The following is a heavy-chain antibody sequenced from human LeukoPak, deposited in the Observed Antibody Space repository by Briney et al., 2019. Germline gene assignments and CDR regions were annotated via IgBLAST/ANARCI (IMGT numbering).Heavy chain of an antibody. V-gene: IGHV4-59*11. CDR2: ILYGGSS. J-gene: IGHJ4*02. CDR1: GYSINSQY. D-gene: IGHD2-8*02. CDR3: ARGFPLANLVFDF. Sequence: SETLSLTCSVSGYSINSQYWSWIRQPPGKELEWIGYILYGGSSSYNPSLRSRVTMSFYTSKNQFSLQLSAVTTADTAVYYCARGFPLANLVFDFWGQGTLVAVSS.